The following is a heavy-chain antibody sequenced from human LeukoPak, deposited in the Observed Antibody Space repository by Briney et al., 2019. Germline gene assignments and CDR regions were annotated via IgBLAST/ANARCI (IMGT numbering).Heavy chain of an antibody. V-gene: IGHV4-59*12. CDR2: IFYSGST. CDR3: AKSNGYGLIDI. Sequence: PSETLSLTCTVSGGSISSYYWGWVRQPPGKALEWIGNIFYSGSTYYSPSLKSRVTISLDTSRNQFSLKPNSVTAADTAVYYCAKSNGYGLIDIWGQGTMVTVSS. CDR1: GGSISSYY. D-gene: IGHD3-22*01. J-gene: IGHJ3*02.